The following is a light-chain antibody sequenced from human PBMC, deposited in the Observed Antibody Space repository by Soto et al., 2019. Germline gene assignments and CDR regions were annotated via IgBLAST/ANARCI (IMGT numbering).Light chain of an antibody. CDR3: HQYNNWPPWT. Sequence: EIVMTQSPATLAVSPGDTATLSCRASQSLGDNLAWYQQKPGQAPRLLIFRASSRAKGVPARFSASGSGTEFTLTISGLPSEDFAVYYCHQYNNWPPWTFGPGTKVVIK. CDR2: RAS. V-gene: IGKV3-15*01. CDR1: QSLGDN. J-gene: IGKJ1*01.